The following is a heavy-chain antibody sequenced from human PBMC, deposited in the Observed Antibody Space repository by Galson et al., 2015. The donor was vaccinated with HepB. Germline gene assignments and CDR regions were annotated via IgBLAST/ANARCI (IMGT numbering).Heavy chain of an antibody. Sequence: SLRLSCAASGFTVSSNYMSWVRQAPGKGLEWVSVIYSGGSTYYADSVKGRFTISRHNSKNTLYLQMNSLRAEDTAVYYCARDLPQYCSGGSCYPGGAFDIWGQGTMVTVSS. J-gene: IGHJ3*02. CDR1: GFTVSSNY. V-gene: IGHV3-53*04. CDR3: ARDLPQYCSGGSCYPGGAFDI. CDR2: IYSGGST. D-gene: IGHD2-15*01.